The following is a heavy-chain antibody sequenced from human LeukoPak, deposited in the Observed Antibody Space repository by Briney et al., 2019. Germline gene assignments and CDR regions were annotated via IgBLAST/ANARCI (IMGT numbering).Heavy chain of an antibody. D-gene: IGHD6-13*01. Sequence: SETLHLTSTASGGPISCYSWSWIQQPTGKGLNWIGRIYTSGSTNYNPSLKSRVTMSVDTSKNQFSLKLSSVTAADTAVYYCARGYSSSWRVNYYYYMDVWGKGTTVTVSS. V-gene: IGHV4-4*07. J-gene: IGHJ6*03. CDR3: ARGYSSSWRVNYYYYMDV. CDR1: GGPISCYS. CDR2: IYTSGST.